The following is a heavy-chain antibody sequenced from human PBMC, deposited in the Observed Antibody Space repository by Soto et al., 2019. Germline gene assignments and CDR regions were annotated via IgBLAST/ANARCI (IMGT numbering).Heavy chain of an antibody. D-gene: IGHD3-22*01. CDR2: IYYSGST. Sequence: SETLSLTCTVSGGSISSYYWSWIRQPPGKGLEWIGYIYYSGSTNYNPSLKSRVTISVDTSKNQFSLKLSSVTAADTAVYYCARESFEGSGYYPGPFDYWGQGTLVTVSS. CDR3: ARESFEGSGYYPGPFDY. CDR1: GGSISSYY. V-gene: IGHV4-59*01. J-gene: IGHJ4*02.